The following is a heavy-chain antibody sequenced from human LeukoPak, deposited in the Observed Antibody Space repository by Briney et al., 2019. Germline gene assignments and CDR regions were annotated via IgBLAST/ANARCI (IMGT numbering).Heavy chain of an antibody. Sequence: GGSLGLSCAASGFTFSKAWMSWVRQAPGKGRDWVGRIKSKTDGGTTDYAAPVKGRFTISRDDSKNTLYLQMNSLKTEDTAVYYCTAARITMVRGPGSYWGQGTLVTVSS. CDR2: IKSKTDGGTT. D-gene: IGHD3-10*01. J-gene: IGHJ4*02. V-gene: IGHV3-15*01. CDR3: TAARITMVRGPGSY. CDR1: GFTFSKAW.